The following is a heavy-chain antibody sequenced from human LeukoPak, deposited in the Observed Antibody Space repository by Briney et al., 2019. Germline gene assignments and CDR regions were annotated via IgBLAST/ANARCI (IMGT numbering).Heavy chain of an antibody. D-gene: IGHD3-16*01. V-gene: IGHV4-28*03. CDR1: GYSISSSNW. Sequence: SDTLSLTCAVSGYSISSSNWWGWIRQPPGKGLEWIGYIYYSGSTYYNPSLKSRVTMSVDTSKNQFSLKLSSVTAADTAVYYCARVGIFSFLDAFDIWGQGTMVTVSS. J-gene: IGHJ3*02. CDR3: ARVGIFSFLDAFDI. CDR2: IYYSGST.